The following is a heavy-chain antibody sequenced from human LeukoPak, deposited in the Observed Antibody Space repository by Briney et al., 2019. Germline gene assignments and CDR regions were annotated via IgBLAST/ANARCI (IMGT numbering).Heavy chain of an antibody. CDR3: ARAFIRYDILTGYYLPNWFDP. CDR1: GYTFTSYG. V-gene: IGHV1-18*01. CDR2: ISAYNGNT. Sequence: ASVKVSCKASGYTFTSYGISWVRQAPGQGLEWMGWISAYNGNTNYAQKLQGRVTMTTDTSTSTAYMELRSLRSDDTAVYYCARAFIRYDILTGYYLPNWFDPWGQGTLVTVSS. D-gene: IGHD3-9*01. J-gene: IGHJ5*02.